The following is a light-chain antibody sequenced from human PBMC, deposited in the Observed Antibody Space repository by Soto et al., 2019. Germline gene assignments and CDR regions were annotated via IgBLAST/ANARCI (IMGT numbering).Light chain of an antibody. V-gene: IGKV3-15*01. CDR3: QQYNNWPPWT. CDR2: GAS. J-gene: IGKJ1*01. Sequence: EIVLTDSPVTLSVSPGERATLSCSASQSVSSNLAWYQQKPGQAPRLLIYGASTRATGIPARFSGSGSGTEFTLTISSLQSEDFAVYYCQQYNNWPPWTFGQGTKVDIK. CDR1: QSVSSN.